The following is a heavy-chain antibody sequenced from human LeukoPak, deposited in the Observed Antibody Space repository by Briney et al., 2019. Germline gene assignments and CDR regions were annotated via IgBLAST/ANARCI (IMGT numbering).Heavy chain of an antibody. V-gene: IGHV4-59*08. CDR2: IYYSGST. CDR1: GGSFSSYY. J-gene: IGHJ3*02. Sequence: SETLSLTCTVSGGSFSSYYWSWIRQPPGKRLEWIGYIYYSGSTNYNPSLKSRVTISVDTSKNQFSLKLSSVTAADTAVYFCARGPYSYDSSGAFDIWGQGTMVTVSS. CDR3: ARGPYSYDSSGAFDI. D-gene: IGHD3-22*01.